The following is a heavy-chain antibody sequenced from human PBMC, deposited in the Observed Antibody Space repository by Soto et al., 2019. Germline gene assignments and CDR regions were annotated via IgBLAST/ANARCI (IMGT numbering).Heavy chain of an antibody. CDR1: GYTFTSYY. CDR2: INPSGGST. J-gene: IGHJ3*02. CDR3: ARVHLLAGAFDI. Sequence: QVQLVQSGAEVKKPGASVKVSCKASGYTFTSYYMHWVRQAPGQGLEWMGIINPSGGSTSYAQKFQGRVTMTRDTSTSTVDMELSSVRSEDTAVYYCARVHLLAGAFDIWGQGTMVTVSS. V-gene: IGHV1-46*03. D-gene: IGHD6-13*01.